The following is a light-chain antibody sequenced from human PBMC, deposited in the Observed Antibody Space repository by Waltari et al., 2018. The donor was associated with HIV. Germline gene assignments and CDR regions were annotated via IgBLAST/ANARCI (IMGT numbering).Light chain of an antibody. Sequence: DIVITQSPLFLPVTPGEPASISCSSRQTLLHTNESNYLDWYMQKPGQSPQLLISLSSYRASGVPDRFSGSGSGTDFTLKISRVEADDVGIYYCMQGLQTPPRITFGQGTRLEFK. CDR2: LSS. CDR3: MQGLQTPPRIT. J-gene: IGKJ5*01. CDR1: QTLLHTNESNY. V-gene: IGKV2-28*01.